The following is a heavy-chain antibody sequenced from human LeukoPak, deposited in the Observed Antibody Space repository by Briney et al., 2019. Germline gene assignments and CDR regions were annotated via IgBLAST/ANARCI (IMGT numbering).Heavy chain of an antibody. CDR2: ISGSGGST. CDR1: GFTFSSYA. V-gene: IGHV3-23*01. CDR3: AKDQLNRFCSGGSCSITHDY. Sequence: GGSLRLSCAASGFTFSSYAMSWVRQAPGKGLEWVSAISGSGGSTYYADSVRGRFTISRDNSKNTLYLQMNSLRAEDTAVYYCAKDQLNRFCSGGSCSITHDYWGQGTLVTVSS. J-gene: IGHJ4*02. D-gene: IGHD2-15*01.